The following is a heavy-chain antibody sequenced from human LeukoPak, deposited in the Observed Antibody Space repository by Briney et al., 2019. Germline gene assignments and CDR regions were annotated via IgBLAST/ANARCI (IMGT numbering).Heavy chain of an antibody. J-gene: IGHJ3*02. CDR2: ISAYNGNT. Sequence: ASVKVSCKASGYTFTSYGISWVRQAPGQGLEWMGWISAYNGNTNYAQKFQGRVTITADKSTSTAYMELSSLRSEDTAVYYCARKSLRFDAFDIWGQGTMVTVSS. V-gene: IGHV1-18*01. CDR3: ARKSLRFDAFDI. CDR1: GYTFTSYG. D-gene: IGHD5-12*01.